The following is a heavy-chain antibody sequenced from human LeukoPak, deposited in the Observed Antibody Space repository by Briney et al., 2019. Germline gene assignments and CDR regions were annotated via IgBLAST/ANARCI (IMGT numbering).Heavy chain of an antibody. CDR1: GGSFSGYY. Sequence: SETLSLTCAVYGGSFSGYYWSWIRQPPGKGLEWIGEINHSGSTNYNPSLKSRVTISVDTSKNQFSLKLSSVTAADTAVYYCARHSCSSTSCYKSQYWFDPWGQGTLVTVSS. CDR3: ARHSCSSTSCYKSQYWFDP. V-gene: IGHV4-34*01. J-gene: IGHJ5*02. CDR2: INHSGST. D-gene: IGHD2-2*02.